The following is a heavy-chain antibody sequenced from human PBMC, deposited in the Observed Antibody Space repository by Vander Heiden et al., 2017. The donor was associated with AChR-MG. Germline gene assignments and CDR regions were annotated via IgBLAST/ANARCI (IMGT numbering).Heavy chain of an antibody. J-gene: IGHJ5*02. D-gene: IGHD6-19*01. CDR3: AGFHGYTTGWYWFDP. CDR2: ISTGGSST. CDR1: GLHFGDYF. Sequence: QVQLVESGGGLVKPGGSLTLSCAASGLHFGDYFMSWVRQAPGKGLEWVSYISTGGSSTYYADSVKGRFTISRDNAKNSVYLQMNSLRAEDTAVYYCAGFHGYTTGWYWFDPWGQGTQVTVSS. V-gene: IGHV3-11*01.